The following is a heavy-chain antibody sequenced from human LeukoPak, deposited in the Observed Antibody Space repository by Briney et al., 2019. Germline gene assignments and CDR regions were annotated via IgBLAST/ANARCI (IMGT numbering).Heavy chain of an antibody. J-gene: IGHJ4*02. CDR1: GFTFSSYA. Sequence: PGGSLRLSCAASGFTFSSYAMSWVRQAPGKGLEWVSAISGSGGSTNNAGAVKGRFTISRDNSKITLYLQMNSLRAEDTAVYYCAKQPFLFRGWASLYDYWGQGTLVTVSS. CDR3: AKQPFLFRGWASLYDY. CDR2: ISGSGGST. D-gene: IGHD6-19*01. V-gene: IGHV3-23*01.